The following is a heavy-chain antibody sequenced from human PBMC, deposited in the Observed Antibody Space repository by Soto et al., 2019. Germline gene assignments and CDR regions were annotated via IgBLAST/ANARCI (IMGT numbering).Heavy chain of an antibody. CDR3: AKDFGIPVAVELRY. CDR1: GFTFSSYA. V-gene: IGHV3-23*01. J-gene: IGHJ4*02. D-gene: IGHD6-19*01. Sequence: EVQLLESGGGLVQPGGSLRLSCAASGFTFSSYAMSWVRQAPEKGLEWVSAISGSGGSTYYADSVKGRFTISRDNSKNTLYLQMNSLRAEDTAVYFCAKDFGIPVAVELRYWGQGTLVTVSS. CDR2: ISGSGGST.